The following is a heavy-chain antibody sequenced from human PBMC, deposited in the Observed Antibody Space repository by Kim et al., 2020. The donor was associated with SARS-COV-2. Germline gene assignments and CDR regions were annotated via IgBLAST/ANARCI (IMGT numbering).Heavy chain of an antibody. Sequence: SSTGYPDPVKGRFTTSRDNAKNTLYLKMNSLRLEDTAVYYCARGYGSGTNYWGQGTLVTVST. CDR3: ARGYGSGTNY. V-gene: IGHV3-74*01. J-gene: IGHJ4*02. CDR2: SST. D-gene: IGHD3-10*01.